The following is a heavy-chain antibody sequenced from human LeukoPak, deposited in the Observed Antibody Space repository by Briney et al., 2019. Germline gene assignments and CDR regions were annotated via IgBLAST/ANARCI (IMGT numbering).Heavy chain of an antibody. D-gene: IGHD1-26*01. CDR3: ARGSIVGATFDYFDC. V-gene: IGHV1-2*02. J-gene: IGHJ4*02. CDR1: GYTSTGYY. CDR2: INPNSGGT. Sequence: ASVNVSCKASGYTSTGYYIHWVRQAPGQGLEWMGWINPNSGGTNYAQTFQGRVTMTRDTSISTAYMDLSRLRSDDTAVYYCARGSIVGATFDYFDCWGQGTLVTVSS.